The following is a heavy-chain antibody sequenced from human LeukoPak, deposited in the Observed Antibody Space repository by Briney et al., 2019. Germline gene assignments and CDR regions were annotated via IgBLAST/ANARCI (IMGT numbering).Heavy chain of an antibody. CDR1: GGSFSGYY. CDR3: ARVIKGYIVVVPAATGRGYFDY. CDR2: INHSGST. V-gene: IGHV4-34*01. D-gene: IGHD2-2*01. Sequence: SETLSLTCAVYGGSFSGYYWSWIRQPPGKGLEWIGEINHSGSTNYNSSLKSRVTISVDTSKNQFSLKLSSVTAADTAVYYCARVIKGYIVVVPAATGRGYFDYWGQGTLVTVSS. J-gene: IGHJ4*02.